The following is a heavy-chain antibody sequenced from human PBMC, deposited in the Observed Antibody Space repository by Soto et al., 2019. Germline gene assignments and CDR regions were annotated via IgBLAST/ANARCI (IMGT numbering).Heavy chain of an antibody. J-gene: IGHJ4*02. V-gene: IGHV5-51*01. CDR3: ARAPTGISHPYHFDN. Sequence: GESLKISCKGSGYSFSTNWIGWVRQMPGQGLEWMGIIYPGDYDTRYSPSFQGQVTISVDKSISTAYLQWNTLKTSDTAMYYCARAPTGISHPYHFDNWSQGTLVTVSS. CDR1: GYSFSTNW. D-gene: IGHD1-1*01. CDR2: IYPGDYDT.